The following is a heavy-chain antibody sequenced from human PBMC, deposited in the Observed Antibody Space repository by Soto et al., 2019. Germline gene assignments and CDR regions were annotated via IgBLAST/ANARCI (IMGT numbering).Heavy chain of an antibody. Sequence: GGSLRLSCAASGFTFSSYSMNWVRQAPGKGLEWVSYISSSSSTIYYADSVKGRFTISRDNSKNSLYLQMNSLRDEDTAVYYWARAVDYGDAFDIWGQGTMVTVSS. CDR1: GFTFSSYS. J-gene: IGHJ3*02. V-gene: IGHV3-48*02. D-gene: IGHD4-17*01. CDR3: ARAVDYGDAFDI. CDR2: ISSSSSTI.